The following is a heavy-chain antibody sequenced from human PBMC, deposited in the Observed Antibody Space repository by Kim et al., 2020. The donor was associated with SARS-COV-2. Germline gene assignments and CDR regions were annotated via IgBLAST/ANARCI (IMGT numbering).Heavy chain of an antibody. CDR1: SGSTVY. CDR3: ARNAKDLTVFGTGDFEA. Sequence: SGSTVYWGCIRPPPGTGLELIGSIDYSGDTYYKPSLKRRVTISGGTSKNQFSLKLNSVTAADTAVYYGARNAKDLTVFGTGDFEAWGQGTLAT. D-gene: IGHD3-3*01. CDR2: IDYSGDT. V-gene: IGHV4-39*01. J-gene: IGHJ4*02.